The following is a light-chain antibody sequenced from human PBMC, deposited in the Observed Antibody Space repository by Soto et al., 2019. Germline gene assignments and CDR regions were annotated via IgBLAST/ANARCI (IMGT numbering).Light chain of an antibody. CDR1: QSVSSY. CDR3: QQYNNWPPWT. Sequence: EIVMTQSPVTLSVFPWERATLSCRASQSVSSYLAWYQQKPGQAPGLLIYEASTRATGIPARFSGSGSGTDFTLTISSLQSEDFAVYYCQQYNNWPPWTFGQGTKVDIK. J-gene: IGKJ1*01. V-gene: IGKV3D-15*01. CDR2: EAS.